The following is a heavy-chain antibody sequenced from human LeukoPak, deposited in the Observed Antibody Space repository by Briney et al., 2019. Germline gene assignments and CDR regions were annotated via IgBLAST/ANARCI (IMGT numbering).Heavy chain of an antibody. D-gene: IGHD5-18*01. CDR2: IYNSGST. CDR3: ARDQGRYSYGSSDAFDI. V-gene: IGHV4-61*10. J-gene: IGHJ3*02. CDR1: GGSISSGSYY. Sequence: SETLSLTCTVSGGSISSGSYYWSWIRQPAGKGLEWIGRIYNSGSTNYNPSLNSRVTISVDTSKNQFSLKLSSVTAADTAVYYCARDQGRYSYGSSDAFDIWGQGTMVTVSS.